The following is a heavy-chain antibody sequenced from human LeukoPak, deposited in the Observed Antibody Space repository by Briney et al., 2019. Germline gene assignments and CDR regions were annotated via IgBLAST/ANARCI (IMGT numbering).Heavy chain of an antibody. V-gene: IGHV1-2*02. J-gene: IGHJ4*02. Sequence: ASVKVSCKASGYTFTGQFIHWLRQAPGQGLEWMGWIDPPSGAPHYAPKIQDRVTMTRDTSIATAYLEVHRLKSDDTAVYYCARSGFSTGFYLDFWGQGTLISVSS. D-gene: IGHD6-19*01. CDR2: IDPPSGAP. CDR3: ARSGFSTGFYLDF. CDR1: GYTFTGQF.